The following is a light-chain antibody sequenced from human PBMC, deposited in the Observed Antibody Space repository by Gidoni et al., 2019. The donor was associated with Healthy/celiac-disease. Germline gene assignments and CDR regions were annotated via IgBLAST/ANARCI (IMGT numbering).Light chain of an antibody. Sequence: ELAMTHPPANLSVSPGQRATLACRASQSVSSSLAWYQQKPGQAPRLLIYGASTRATGIPARFSGSGSGTEFTLTISSLQSEDFAVYYCQQYNNWPYTFGQGTKLEIK. CDR3: QQYNNWPYT. J-gene: IGKJ2*01. V-gene: IGKV3-15*01. CDR1: QSVSSS. CDR2: GAS.